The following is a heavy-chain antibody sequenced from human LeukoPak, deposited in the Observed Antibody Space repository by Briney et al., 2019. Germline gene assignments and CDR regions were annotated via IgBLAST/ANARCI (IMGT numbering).Heavy chain of an antibody. CDR2: INPNSGGT. CDR3: ARANFLYCSSTSCLFDY. V-gene: IGHV1-2*04. CDR1: GYTFTDYY. J-gene: IGHJ4*02. Sequence: ASVRVSFKASGYTFTDYYMHWVRLAPGQGGEWMGWINPNSGGTNYIQKFQGWVTITRDTSINTAYMELSRLTSDDTAVYYCARANFLYCSSTSCLFDYWGQGTLVTVSS. D-gene: IGHD2-2*01.